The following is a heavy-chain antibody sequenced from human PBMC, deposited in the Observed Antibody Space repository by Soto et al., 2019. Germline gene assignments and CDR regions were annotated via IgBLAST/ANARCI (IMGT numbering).Heavy chain of an antibody. CDR3: AKDRWAVTTYRQFCWFDP. J-gene: IGHJ5*02. Sequence: GGSLRLSCAASGFTFSSYGMHWVRQAPGKGLEWVAVISYDGSNKYYADSVKGRFTISRDNSKNTLYLQMNSLRAEDTAVYYCAKDRWAVTTYRQFCWFDPWGQGTLVTVSS. CDR2: ISYDGSNK. V-gene: IGHV3-30*18. D-gene: IGHD4-17*01. CDR1: GFTFSSYG.